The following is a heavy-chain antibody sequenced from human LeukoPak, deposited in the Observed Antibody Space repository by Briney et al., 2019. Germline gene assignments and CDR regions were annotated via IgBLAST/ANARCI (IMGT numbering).Heavy chain of an antibody. CDR2: ISSNGGST. CDR1: GFTLSSYS. CDR3: ARTMRDSSSSFYDY. Sequence: GGAPGPSRAASGFTLSSYSFPWGRPAPREGPGNLSAISSNGGSTYYANPVKGRFTISRDNSKNTLYLQMGSLRAEDMAVYYCARTMRDSSSSFYDYWGQGTLVTVSS. V-gene: IGHV3-64*01. J-gene: IGHJ4*02. D-gene: IGHD6-6*01.